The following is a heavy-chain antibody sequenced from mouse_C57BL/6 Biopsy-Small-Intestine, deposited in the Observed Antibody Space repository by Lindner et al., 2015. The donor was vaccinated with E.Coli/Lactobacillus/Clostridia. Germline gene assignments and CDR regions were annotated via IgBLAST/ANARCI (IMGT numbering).Heavy chain of an antibody. CDR3: ARWDSWFAY. CDR1: GHTFTDYD. D-gene: IGHD4-1*01. CDR2: IYPRNGNT. J-gene: IGHJ3*01. V-gene: IGHV1-85*01. Sequence: VQLQESGPELVKPGASVKLSCKASGHTFTDYDINWVKQRPGQGLEWIGWIYPRNGNTNYNEKFKDKATLTVDKSSSTAYMQLVSLASEDSAVYYCARWDSWFAYWGQGTLVTVSA.